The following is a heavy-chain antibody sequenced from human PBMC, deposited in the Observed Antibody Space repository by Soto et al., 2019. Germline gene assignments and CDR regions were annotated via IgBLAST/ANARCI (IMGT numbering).Heavy chain of an antibody. D-gene: IGHD6-19*01. Sequence: QITLKESGPSLVKPTQTLTLTCTFSGFSLTTTGVGVVWIRQPPGKALEWLALIYWDDDKHYSPSLRSRLTVTKDTTKTQVVLTLTNVDPADTGTYFCVHVGGLEQWLYRLDHWGQGTLVTVSS. CDR3: VHVGGLEQWLYRLDH. CDR1: GFSLTTTGVG. J-gene: IGHJ4*02. V-gene: IGHV2-5*04. CDR2: IYWDDDK.